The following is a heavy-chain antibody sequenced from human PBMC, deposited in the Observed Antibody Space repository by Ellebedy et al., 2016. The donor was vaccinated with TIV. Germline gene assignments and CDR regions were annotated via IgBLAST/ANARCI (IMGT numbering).Heavy chain of an antibody. CDR1: GGSISSGGYS. D-gene: IGHD5-18*01. V-gene: IGHV4-30-2*01. CDR3: ARGVSRRLWLRGSNAFDI. Sequence: SETLSLXXAVSGGSISSGGYSWSWIRQPPGKGLEWIGYIYHSGSTYYNPSLKSRVTISVDRSKNQFSLKLSSVTAADTAVYYCARGVSRRLWLRGSNAFDIWGQGTMVTVSS. J-gene: IGHJ3*02. CDR2: IYHSGST.